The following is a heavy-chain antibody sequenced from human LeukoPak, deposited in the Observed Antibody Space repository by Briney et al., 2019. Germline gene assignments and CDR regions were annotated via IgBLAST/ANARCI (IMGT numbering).Heavy chain of an antibody. CDR1: GYTFTGYY. J-gene: IGHJ4*02. CDR3: ARDPYGGNPGRLDY. V-gene: IGHV1-2*02. D-gene: IGHD4-23*01. Sequence: VASVKVSCKASGYTFTGYYMHWVRQAPGQGLEWMGWINPNSGGTNYAQKFQGRVTMTRDTSISTAYMELSRLRSDDTAVYYCARDPYGGNPGRLDYWGQGTLVTVSS. CDR2: INPNSGGT.